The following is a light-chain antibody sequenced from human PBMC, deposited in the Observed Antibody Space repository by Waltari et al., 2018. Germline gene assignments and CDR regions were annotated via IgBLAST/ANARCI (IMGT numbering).Light chain of an antibody. Sequence: QSVLTQPPSASGTPGQGVTIACSVGAPNIGNNVVNWYQEVPGKSPKLLIYRRDRRPAGVPDRFSGSKSGTSASLAISGLQSEDEADYYCAAWDDSLNGRWVFGGGTKVTIL. CDR1: APNIGNNV. J-gene: IGLJ3*02. V-gene: IGLV1-44*01. CDR2: RRD. CDR3: AAWDDSLNGRWV.